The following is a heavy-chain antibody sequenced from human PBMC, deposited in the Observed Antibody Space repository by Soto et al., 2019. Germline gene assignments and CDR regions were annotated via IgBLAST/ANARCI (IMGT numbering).Heavy chain of an antibody. Sequence: SVKVSCKASGGTFSSYAISWVRQAPGQGLEWMGGIIPILGTANYAQKFQGRVTITADESTSTAYMELSSLRSEDTAVYYCARDGVHPAQYSSSWDYYYYGMDVWGQGTTVTVSS. CDR1: GGTFSSYA. V-gene: IGHV1-69*13. J-gene: IGHJ6*02. CDR2: IIPILGTA. CDR3: ARDGVHPAQYSSSWDYYYYGMDV. D-gene: IGHD6-13*01.